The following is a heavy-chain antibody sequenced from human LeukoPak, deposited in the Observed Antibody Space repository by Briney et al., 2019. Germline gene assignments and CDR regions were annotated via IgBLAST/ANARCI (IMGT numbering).Heavy chain of an antibody. CDR1: GFSFSSYG. D-gene: IGHD6-13*01. Sequence: GGSLRLSCAASGFSFSSYGISWVRQAPGKGLEWVSTINTSGGTTYYADSVKGRFTISRDNAKNSLYLQMNSLRAEDTAVYYCAREPSYSSSWYTSCDYWGQGTLVTVSS. CDR2: INTSGGTT. CDR3: AREPSYSSSWYTSCDY. J-gene: IGHJ4*02. V-gene: IGHV3-48*01.